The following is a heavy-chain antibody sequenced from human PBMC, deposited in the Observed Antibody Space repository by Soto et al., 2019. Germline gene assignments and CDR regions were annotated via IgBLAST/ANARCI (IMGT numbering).Heavy chain of an antibody. D-gene: IGHD3-22*01. CDR3: ARELNYYDSSGYHSTEGAH. V-gene: IGHV3-21*01. Sequence: EVQLVESGGGLVKPGGSLRLSCAASGFTFTSYTMNWVRQAPGKGLEWVSSISSSSNYIYYADSVKGRFTISRDNAKNSLYLQISSLRAEDTAVYYCARELNYYDSSGYHSTEGAHWGQGTLVTVSS. J-gene: IGHJ4*02. CDR2: ISSSSNYI. CDR1: GFTFTSYT.